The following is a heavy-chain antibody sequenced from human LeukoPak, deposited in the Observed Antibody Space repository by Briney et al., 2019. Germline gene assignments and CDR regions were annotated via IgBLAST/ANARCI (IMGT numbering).Heavy chain of an antibody. Sequence: GRSLRLSCAASGFTFSSYGMHWVRQAPGKGLEWVAVIWYDGSNKYYADSVKGRFTISRDNSKNTLYLQMNSLRAEDTAVYYCARDLRLYSSGHHIPGWFDPWGQGTLVTVSS. CDR2: IWYDGSNK. CDR1: GFTFSSYG. J-gene: IGHJ5*02. D-gene: IGHD6-19*01. CDR3: ARDLRLYSSGHHIPGWFDP. V-gene: IGHV3-33*01.